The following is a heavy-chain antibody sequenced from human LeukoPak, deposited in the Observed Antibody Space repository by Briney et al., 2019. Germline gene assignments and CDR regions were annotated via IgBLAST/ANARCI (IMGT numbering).Heavy chain of an antibody. CDR2: INHSGST. CDR3: AGQRYGDYRLDY. Sequence: PSETLSLTCAVYGGSFSGYYWSWIRQPPGKGLEWIGEINHSGSTNYNPSLKSRVTISVDTSKNQFSLKLSSVTAADTAVYYCAGQRYGDYRLDYWGQGTLVTVSS. J-gene: IGHJ4*02. D-gene: IGHD4-17*01. CDR1: GGSFSGYY. V-gene: IGHV4-34*01.